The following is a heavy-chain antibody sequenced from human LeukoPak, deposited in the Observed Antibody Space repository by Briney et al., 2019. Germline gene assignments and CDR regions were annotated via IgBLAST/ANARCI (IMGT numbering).Heavy chain of an antibody. CDR1: GYSISSGYY. V-gene: IGHV4-38-2*02. Sequence: SETLSLTCTVSGYSISSGYYWGWIRQPPGKGLEWIGSVSQSGTTNYNPSLKSRVTISVDTSKNQFSLKLSSVTAADTAVYYCASTFREMVRGVKGEIYFDYWGQGTLVTVSS. J-gene: IGHJ4*02. D-gene: IGHD3-10*01. CDR3: ASTFREMVRGVKGEIYFDY. CDR2: VSQSGTT.